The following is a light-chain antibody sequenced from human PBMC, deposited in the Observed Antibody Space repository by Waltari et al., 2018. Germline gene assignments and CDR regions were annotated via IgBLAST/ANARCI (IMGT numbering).Light chain of an antibody. CDR2: AYS. V-gene: IGLV1-40*01. CDR3: QSYDSALSAV. J-gene: IGLJ3*02. CDR1: SSNIGAGND. Sequence: QSVLTQPPSVSGAPGQTVTITCAGSSSNIGAGNDLHWYQQLPGAAPKLLIYAYSSRPSGVPDRFSGSKSGTSASLAINGLQPEDEADYYCQSYDSALSAVFGGGTKVTVL.